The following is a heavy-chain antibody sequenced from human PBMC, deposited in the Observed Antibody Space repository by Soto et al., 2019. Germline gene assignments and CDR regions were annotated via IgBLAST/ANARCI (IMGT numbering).Heavy chain of an antibody. D-gene: IGHD6-19*01. J-gene: IGHJ4*02. V-gene: IGHV3-23*01. CDR2: ISGSGGIT. CDR1: GFTFSSYA. Sequence: EVQLLESGGGLVQPGGSLRLSCAASGFTFSSYAMSWVRQAPGKGLEWVSAISGSGGITYYADSVKGRFTIYRNNSKITLYLQMNCLRAEDTAVYYCAKWVGGSSGWAPFDYWGQGTLVTVSS. CDR3: AKWVGGSSGWAPFDY.